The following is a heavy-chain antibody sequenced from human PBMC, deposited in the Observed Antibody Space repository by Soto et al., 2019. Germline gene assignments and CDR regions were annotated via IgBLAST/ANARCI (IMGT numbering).Heavy chain of an antibody. V-gene: IGHV3-49*03. CDR3: TTNRRATHFGVVYYIDV. CDR1: GISFGDYA. CDR2: IRSKAYTGTT. J-gene: IGHJ6*03. Sequence: EVQLVESGGGLVQPGRSLRLSCTASGISFGDYAVSWFRQAPGKGLEWVSFIRSKAYTGTTDYAASVRGRFTISRDDSRSVAYLQMNSLKTEDTAVYYCTTNRRATHFGVVYYIDVWGKGTTVTVSS. D-gene: IGHD3-3*01.